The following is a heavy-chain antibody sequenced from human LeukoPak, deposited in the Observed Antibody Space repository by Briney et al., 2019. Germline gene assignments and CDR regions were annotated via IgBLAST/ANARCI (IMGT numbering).Heavy chain of an antibody. CDR3: ARAWTTVTANYYFDY. CDR2: IIPILGIA. J-gene: IGHJ4*02. V-gene: IGHV1-69*04. CDR1: XGTFSSYA. Sequence: ASVKVSXKAXXGTFSSYAISWVRQAPGQGLEWMGRIIPILGIANYAQKFQGRVTITADKSTSTAYMEPSSLRSEDTAVYYCARAWTTVTANYYFDYWGQGTLVTVSS. D-gene: IGHD4-11*01.